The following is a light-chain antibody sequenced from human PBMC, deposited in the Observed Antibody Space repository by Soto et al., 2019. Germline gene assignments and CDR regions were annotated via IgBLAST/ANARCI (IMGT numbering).Light chain of an antibody. CDR1: SGSIASNY. CDR2: EDN. J-gene: IGLJ2*01. CDR3: QSYDSSTVV. Sequence: NFMLTQPHSVSESPGKTVTISCTRSSGSIASNYVQWYQQRPGSAPTTVIYEDNQRPSGVPDLFSGSIDSSSNSASLTISGLKTEDEADYYCQSYDSSTVVFGGGTKVTVL. V-gene: IGLV6-57*04.